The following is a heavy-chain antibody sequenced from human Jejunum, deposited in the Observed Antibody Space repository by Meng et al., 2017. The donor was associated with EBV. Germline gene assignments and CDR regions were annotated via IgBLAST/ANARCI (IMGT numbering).Heavy chain of an antibody. CDR2: IWYDESNR. J-gene: IGHJ4*02. V-gene: IGHV3-33*01. Sequence: QLVEPGGGVVQPGRSLRLSCAASGYTFSTYGMHWVRQAPGKGLEWVALIWYDESNRYYADSVKGRFTISRDNSKNTLYLQMNSLRAEDTAVYYCAREAVGNGYYPDNWGQGTLVTVSS. CDR1: GYTFSTYG. CDR3: AREAVGNGYYPDN. D-gene: IGHD3-22*01.